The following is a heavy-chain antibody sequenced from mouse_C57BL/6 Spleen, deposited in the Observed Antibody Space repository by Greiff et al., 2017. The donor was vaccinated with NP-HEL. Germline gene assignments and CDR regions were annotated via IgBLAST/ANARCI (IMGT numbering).Heavy chain of an antibody. CDR3: ARGGGTWYFDV. V-gene: IGHV5-17*01. Sequence: DVKLVESGGGLVKPGGSLKLSCAASGFTFSDYGMPWVRQAPEKGLEWVAYISSGSSTIYYADTVKGRFTISRDNAKNTLFLQISSLRSEDAAMYYCARGGGTWYFDVWGTGTTVTVSS. D-gene: IGHD1-1*01. J-gene: IGHJ1*03. CDR2: ISSGSSTI. CDR1: GFTFSDYG.